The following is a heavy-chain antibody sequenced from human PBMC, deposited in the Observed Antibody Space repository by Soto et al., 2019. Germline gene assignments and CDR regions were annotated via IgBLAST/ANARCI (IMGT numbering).Heavy chain of an antibody. V-gene: IGHV4-30-4*01. CDR1: GGSFINGDYY. CDR2: IYYGGIT. D-gene: IGHD5-12*01. J-gene: IGHJ4*02. CDR3: ARQYGGYEYYFDY. Sequence: SETLSLTCTVSGGSFINGDYYFIGIRQPPWKGLEWIGYIYYGGITSYNPSLKSRVTISSDTSKNLFSLKLNSVTAADTAVYYCARQYGGYEYYFDYWGLGTLVTVSS.